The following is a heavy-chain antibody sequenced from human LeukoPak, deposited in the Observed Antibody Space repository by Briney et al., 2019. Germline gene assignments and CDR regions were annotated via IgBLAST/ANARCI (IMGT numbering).Heavy chain of an antibody. CDR2: IIPIFGTA. CDR3: ARDTYNWNYPSFDY. CDR1: GGTFSSYA. V-gene: IGHV1-69*13. Sequence: SVKVSCKASGGTFSSYAISWVRQAPGQGLEWMGGIIPIFGTANYAQKFQGRVTIPADESTSTAYMELSSLRSEDTAVYYCARDTYNWNYPSFDYWGQGTLVTVSS. D-gene: IGHD1-7*01. J-gene: IGHJ4*02.